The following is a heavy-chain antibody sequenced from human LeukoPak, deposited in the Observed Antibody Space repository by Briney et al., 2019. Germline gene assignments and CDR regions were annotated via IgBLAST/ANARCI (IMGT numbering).Heavy chain of an antibody. V-gene: IGHV5-51*01. CDR2: IYPGDSDT. Sequence: GESLKISCKGSGYSFTSYWIGWVRQLPGKGLEWMGIIYPGDSDTRYSPSFQGQVTISADKSISTAYLQWSSLKASDTAMYYCARRAYYYDSSGWTFDYWGQGTLVTVSS. CDR1: GYSFTSYW. D-gene: IGHD3-22*01. J-gene: IGHJ4*02. CDR3: ARRAYYYDSSGWTFDY.